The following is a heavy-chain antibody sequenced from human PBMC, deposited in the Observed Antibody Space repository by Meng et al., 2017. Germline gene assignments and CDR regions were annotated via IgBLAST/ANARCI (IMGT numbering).Heavy chain of an antibody. J-gene: IGHJ5*02. CDR2: IKPDGTMT. V-gene: IGHV3-74*01. CDR1: GFHFRNYW. CDR3: ARSDWFDP. Sequence: EVHLVEVGGCLIQSGGSLSTYCRGSGFHFRNYWMHWVRQAPGKGLVWVSRIKPDGTMTVYADSVKGRFTISRDNAKNTLYLQMNSLRSDDTAVYYCARSDWFDPWGQGTLVTVSS.